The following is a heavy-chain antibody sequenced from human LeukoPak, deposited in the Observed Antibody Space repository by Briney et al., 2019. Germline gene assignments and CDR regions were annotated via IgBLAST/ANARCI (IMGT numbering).Heavy chain of an antibody. CDR2: IYYGGST. CDR1: GGSISSYY. J-gene: IGHJ5*02. V-gene: IGHV4-59*01. Sequence: SETLSLTCTVSGGSISSYYWSWIRQPPGMGLEWIGYIYYGGSTNYNPSLKSRVTISVDTSKNQFSLKLSSVTAADTAVYYCARGQYYDSSGYYVPWGQGTLVTVSS. CDR3: ARGQYYDSSGYYVP. D-gene: IGHD3-22*01.